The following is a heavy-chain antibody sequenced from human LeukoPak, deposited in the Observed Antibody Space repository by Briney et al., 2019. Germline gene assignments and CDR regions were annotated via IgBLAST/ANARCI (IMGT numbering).Heavy chain of an antibody. V-gene: IGHV1-18*01. J-gene: IGHJ6*02. CDR1: VYTFARSG. CDR3: ERTHDGAAPWLIDYYYYGMDV. CDR2: ISAYNGNT. D-gene: IGHD3-22*01. Sequence: ASVKVSRKASVYTFARSGISCVRQAPGQGLERIGWISAYNGNTNYAQKLHGRVTMTTDTSTSTAYMELRSLSPDDTAVYYCERTHDGAAPWLIDYYYYGMDVWGQGTTVTVSS.